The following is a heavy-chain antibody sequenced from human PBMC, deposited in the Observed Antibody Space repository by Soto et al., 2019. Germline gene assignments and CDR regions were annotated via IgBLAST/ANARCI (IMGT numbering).Heavy chain of an antibody. D-gene: IGHD6-13*01. V-gene: IGHV1-18*04. Sequence: QVELVQSGGEVKKPGASVKVSCKASGYTFTSYGISWVRQAPGQRLEWVGWINPYNANTNYAQEFQGRVIMTTDTSTSTVYMELRSLRSDDTAFYYCARTPTYSRLGDYWGQGTLVTVAS. J-gene: IGHJ4*02. CDR3: ARTPTYSRLGDY. CDR1: GYTFTSYG. CDR2: INPYNANT.